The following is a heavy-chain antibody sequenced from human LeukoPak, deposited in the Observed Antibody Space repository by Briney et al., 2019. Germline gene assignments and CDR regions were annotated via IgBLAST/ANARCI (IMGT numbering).Heavy chain of an antibody. D-gene: IGHD6-19*01. V-gene: IGHV4-34*01. J-gene: IGHJ6*02. Sequence: PSETLSLTCTVSGGSISSYYWSWIRQPPGKGLEWIGEINHSGSTNYNPSLKSRVTISVDTSKNQFSLKLSSVTAADTAVYYCASSSGWLLYYYYGMDVWGQGTTVTVSS. CDR3: ASSSGWLLYYYYGMDV. CDR1: GGSISSYY. CDR2: INHSGST.